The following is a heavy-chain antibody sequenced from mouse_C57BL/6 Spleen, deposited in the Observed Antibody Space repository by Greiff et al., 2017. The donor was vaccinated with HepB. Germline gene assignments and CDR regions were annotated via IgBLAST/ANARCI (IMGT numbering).Heavy chain of an antibody. CDR1: GYTFTDYY. D-gene: IGHD1-1*01. Sequence: VQLQQSGPVLVKPGASVKMSCKASGYTFTDYYMDWVKQSHGKSLEWIGVINPYNGGTSYNQKFKGKATLTVDKSSSTAYMELNSLTSEDSAVYYCARRGYYGSSRYYAMDYWGQGTSVTVSS. V-gene: IGHV1-19*01. CDR3: ARRGYYGSSRYYAMDY. J-gene: IGHJ4*01. CDR2: INPYNGGT.